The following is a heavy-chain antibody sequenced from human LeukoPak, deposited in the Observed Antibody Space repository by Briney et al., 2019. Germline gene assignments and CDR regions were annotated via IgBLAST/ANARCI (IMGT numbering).Heavy chain of an antibody. Sequence: GGSLRLSCAASGFTFGSYAMSWVRQAPGKGLEWVSAISGSGGSTYYADSVKGRFTISRDNSKNTLYLQMNSLRAEDTAVYYCAKLVGATSAAFDYWGXGTLVTVSS. CDR3: AKLVGATSAAFDY. D-gene: IGHD1-26*01. J-gene: IGHJ4*02. CDR2: ISGSGGST. V-gene: IGHV3-23*01. CDR1: GFTFGSYA.